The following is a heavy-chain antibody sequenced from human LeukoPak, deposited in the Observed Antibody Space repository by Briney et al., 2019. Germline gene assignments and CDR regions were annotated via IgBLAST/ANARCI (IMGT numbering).Heavy chain of an antibody. CDR3: ARLLRWSEDGFDI. J-gene: IGHJ3*02. Sequence: SETLSLTSTVPGGSISNYFWSWIRQSPGKGLEHNRHIHYTGRTKYNPSLESRVTISIDTSNQFSLTLRSVTAADTAVYYCARLLRWSEDGFDIWGQGTMVAISS. CDR2: IHYTGRT. V-gene: IGHV4-59*08. D-gene: IGHD2-15*01. CDR1: GGSISNYF.